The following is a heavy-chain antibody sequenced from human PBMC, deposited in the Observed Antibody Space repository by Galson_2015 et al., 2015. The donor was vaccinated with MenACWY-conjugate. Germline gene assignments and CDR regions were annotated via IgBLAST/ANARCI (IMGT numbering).Heavy chain of an antibody. CDR3: ATGPVVAAGLYHFDY. J-gene: IGHJ4*02. V-gene: IGHV6-1*01. CDR1: GDSVASNSAA. D-gene: IGHD2-15*01. Sequence: CAISGDSVASNSAAWNWIRQSPSRGLEWLGRTYYRSKWYNDYAVSVKSRITINPDTSKNQFSLQLNSVTPEDTAVYYCATGPVVAAGLYHFDYWGQGTLVTVSS. CDR2: TYYRSKWYN.